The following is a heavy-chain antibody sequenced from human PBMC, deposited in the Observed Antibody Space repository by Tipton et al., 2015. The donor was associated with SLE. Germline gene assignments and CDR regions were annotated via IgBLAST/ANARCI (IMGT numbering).Heavy chain of an antibody. J-gene: IGHJ3*01. V-gene: IGHV4-59*01. D-gene: IGHD3-3*01. CDR3: ARDRWSAPGAFDF. CDR1: GGSISSYY. Sequence: LRLSCAVSGGSISSYYWSWIRQPPGKGLEWIGYIYYSGSTNYNPSLKSRVTISVDTSKNKFSLKLSSVTAADTAVYYCARDRWSAPGAFDFWGQGTMVTVSS. CDR2: IYYSGST.